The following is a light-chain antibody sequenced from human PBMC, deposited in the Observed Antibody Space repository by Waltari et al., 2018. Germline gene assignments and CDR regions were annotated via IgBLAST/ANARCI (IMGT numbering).Light chain of an antibody. CDR3: SSYAHNNHFV. CDR1: NRDVGAYNY. J-gene: IGLJ1*01. V-gene: IGLV2-8*01. CDR2: EVT. Sequence: QSVLTQPPSATGSPGQSVTTSCPGTNRDVGAYNYVSWYQQHPGKVPKLLIYEVTKRPSGVPDRFSGSKSGNTASLTVSGLQADDEADYYCSSYAHNNHFVFGTGTKVTVL.